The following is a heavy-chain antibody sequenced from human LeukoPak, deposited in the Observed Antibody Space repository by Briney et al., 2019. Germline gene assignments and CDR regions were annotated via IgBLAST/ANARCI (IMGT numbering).Heavy chain of an antibody. V-gene: IGHV3-23*01. Sequence: GGSLRLSYVASGFTFSGFYIHWVRQAPGKGLVWVSSIGGSGGSTYYADSVKGRFTISRDNSKNTLYLQMNSLRAEDTAVYYCAKVETAAAATLRGFDYWGQGTLVTVSS. CDR1: GFTFSGFY. J-gene: IGHJ4*02. CDR3: AKVETAAAATLRGFDY. CDR2: IGGSGGST. D-gene: IGHD6-13*01.